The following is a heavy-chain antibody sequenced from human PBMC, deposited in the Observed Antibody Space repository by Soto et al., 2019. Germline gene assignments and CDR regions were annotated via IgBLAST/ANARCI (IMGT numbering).Heavy chain of an antibody. J-gene: IGHJ6*02. D-gene: IGHD2-2*01. V-gene: IGHV4-59*01. Sequence: PSETLSLTCTVSGGSIRSYYWSWIRQPPGKGLEWIGYIYYSGSTNYNPSLKSRVTISVDTSKNQFSLKLSSVTAADTAVYYCARASRVYYYYGMDVWGQGTTVTVSS. CDR2: IYYSGST. CDR1: GGSIRSYY. CDR3: ARASRVYYYYGMDV.